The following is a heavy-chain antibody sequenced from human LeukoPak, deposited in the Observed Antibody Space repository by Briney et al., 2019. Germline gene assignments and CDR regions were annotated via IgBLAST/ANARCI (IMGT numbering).Heavy chain of an antibody. Sequence: PGGSLRLSCAASGFTFSSYWMSWVRQAPGKGLEWVANIKHDGSEKYYVDSVKGRFTISRDNAKNSLYLQMNSLRAEDTAVYYCARDLILLRFLEWLEDAFDIWGQGTMVTVSS. CDR2: IKHDGSEK. CDR1: GFTFSSYW. D-gene: IGHD3-3*01. V-gene: IGHV3-7*01. CDR3: ARDLILLRFLEWLEDAFDI. J-gene: IGHJ3*02.